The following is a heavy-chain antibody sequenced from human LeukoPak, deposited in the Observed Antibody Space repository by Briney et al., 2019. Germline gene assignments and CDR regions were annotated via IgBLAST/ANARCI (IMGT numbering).Heavy chain of an antibody. J-gene: IGHJ6*02. CDR2: ISYDGSNK. CDR3: ARDVCGGDCYYYYYHGMDV. Sequence: GALRLSCAASGFTFSSYAMHWVRQAPGKGREWVAVISYDGSNKYYADSVKGRFTISRDNSKNTLYLQMNSLRAEDTAVYYCARDVCGGDCYYYYYHGMDVWGQGTTVTVSS. D-gene: IGHD2-21*02. CDR1: GFTFSSYA. V-gene: IGHV3-30-3*01.